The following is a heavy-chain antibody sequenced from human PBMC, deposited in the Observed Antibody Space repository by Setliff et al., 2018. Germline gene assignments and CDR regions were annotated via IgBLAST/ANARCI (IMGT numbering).Heavy chain of an antibody. D-gene: IGHD3-10*01. V-gene: IGHV3-72*01. Sequence: PGGSLRLSCAASGFIFSDHYLDWFRQAPGKGLEWVGRSRNKANSYTTEYAASVKGRFTVSRDDSKSSLYLQMNSLKTGDTAVYYCARDSGRGAYFDYWGRGTLVTVSS. CDR3: ARDSGRGAYFDY. CDR1: GFIFSDHY. J-gene: IGHJ4*02. CDR2: SRNKANSYTT.